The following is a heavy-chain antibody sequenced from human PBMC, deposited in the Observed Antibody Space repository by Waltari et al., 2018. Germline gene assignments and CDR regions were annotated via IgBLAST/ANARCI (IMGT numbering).Heavy chain of an antibody. CDR1: WFSLSTIGVG. J-gene: IGHJ4*02. Sequence: QITLKESGPTLVKPTQTLTLTCTFSWFSLSTIGVGVALIRQPPGKALEWLALISWNDDKRYRPSLKSRLTITKDTSKNQVVLTMTNMDPVDTATYYCAHLAPGNGYFDYWGQGTLVTVSS. CDR2: ISWNDDK. D-gene: IGHD1-1*01. V-gene: IGHV2-5*01. CDR3: AHLAPGNGYFDY.